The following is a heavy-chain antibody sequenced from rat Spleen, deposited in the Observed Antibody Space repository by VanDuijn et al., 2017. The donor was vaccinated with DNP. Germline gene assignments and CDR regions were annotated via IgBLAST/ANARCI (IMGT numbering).Heavy chain of an antibody. CDR1: GFTFSDYY. CDR2: ISYAGGST. J-gene: IGHJ2*01. Sequence: EVQIVETGGGLVEPGRSLKVSCAASGFTFSDYYMAWVRQAPTKGLELVAYISYAGGSTYHGDSVKGRFTISRDNAESTLYLQMNSLRSEDMATYFCARHGRRVFDYWGQGVMVTVSS. D-gene: IGHD1-11*01. CDR3: ARHGRRVFDY. V-gene: IGHV5-22*01.